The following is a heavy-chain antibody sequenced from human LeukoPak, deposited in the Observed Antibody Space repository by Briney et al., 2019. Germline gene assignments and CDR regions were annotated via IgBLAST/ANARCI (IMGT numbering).Heavy chain of an antibody. CDR2: IYPSDSDT. Sequence: GESLKISCKGSGYTFSTNWIGWVRQMPGKGLEWMGIIYPSDSDTTYSPSFQGQVTISVDKSISTAYLQWRSLKASDTAMYYCARIYGRNFDQWGQGTLDSVSS. CDR3: ARIYGRNFDQ. D-gene: IGHD1-26*01. V-gene: IGHV5-51*01. CDR1: GYTFSTNW. J-gene: IGHJ4*02.